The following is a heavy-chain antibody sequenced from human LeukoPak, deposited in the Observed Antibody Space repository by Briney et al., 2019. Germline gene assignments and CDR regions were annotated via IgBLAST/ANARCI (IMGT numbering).Heavy chain of an antibody. CDR3: GRLVLGDIYDFDY. Sequence: GGSLRLSCAASGFTFSSYWMHWVRQAPGKGLVWVSRINSDGSSTSYADSVKGRFTISRDNAKNTLYLQMNSLRAEDTAVYYCGRLVLGDIYDFDYWGQGTLVTVSP. CDR2: INSDGSST. J-gene: IGHJ4*02. CDR1: GFTFSSYW. D-gene: IGHD5-18*01. V-gene: IGHV3-74*01.